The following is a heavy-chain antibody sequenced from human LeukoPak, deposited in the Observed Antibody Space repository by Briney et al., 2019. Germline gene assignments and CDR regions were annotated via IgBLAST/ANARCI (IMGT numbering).Heavy chain of an antibody. CDR2: ISPDGSKT. Sequence: QSGGSLRLSCAASGFTFSRYEMHWVRQAPGKGLEWVALISPDGSKTYYTDSVKGRFTISRDNSKNTLYLQMNSLRGEDTAVYYCSKVAVSTSDYWGQGTLVTVSS. CDR3: SKVAVSTSDY. J-gene: IGHJ4*02. V-gene: IGHV3-30*18. CDR1: GFTFSRYE. D-gene: IGHD1-1*01.